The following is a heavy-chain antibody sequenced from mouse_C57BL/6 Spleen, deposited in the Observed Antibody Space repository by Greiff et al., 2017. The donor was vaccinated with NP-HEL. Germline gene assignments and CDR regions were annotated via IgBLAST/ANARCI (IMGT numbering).Heavy chain of an antibody. CDR1: GFTFSDYG. V-gene: IGHV5-17*01. D-gene: IGHD2-4*01. J-gene: IGHJ3*01. Sequence: EVQVVESGGGLVKPGGSLKLSCAASGFTFSDYGMHWVRQAPEKGLEWVAYISSGSSTIYYADTVKGRFTISRDNAKNTLFLQMTSLRSEDTAMYYCARQDYDWAWFAYWGQGTLVTVSA. CDR2: ISSGSSTI. CDR3: ARQDYDWAWFAY.